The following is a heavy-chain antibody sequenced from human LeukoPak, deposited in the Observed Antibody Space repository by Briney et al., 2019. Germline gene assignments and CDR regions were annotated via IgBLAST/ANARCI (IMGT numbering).Heavy chain of an antibody. CDR3: AKDRVFVVVVAAEINDAFDI. CDR2: ISGSGGST. Sequence: GGSLRLSCAASGFTFSSYAMSWVRQAPGKGLEWVSVISGSGGSTYYADSVKGRFTISRDNSKNTLYLQMNSLRAEDTAVYYCAKDRVFVVVVAAEINDAFDIWGQGTMVTVSS. V-gene: IGHV3-23*01. CDR1: GFTFSSYA. J-gene: IGHJ3*02. D-gene: IGHD2-15*01.